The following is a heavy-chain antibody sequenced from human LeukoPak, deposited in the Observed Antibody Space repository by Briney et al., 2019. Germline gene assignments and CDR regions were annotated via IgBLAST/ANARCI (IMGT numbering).Heavy chain of an antibody. V-gene: IGHV5-51*01. CDR3: ARIRVGATGGLYYYYMDV. CDR2: IYPGDSDT. Sequence: GESLKISCQGFGFSFSGYWIGWVRQMPGKGLEWMGIIYPGDSDTRYSPSFQGQVTISADKSISTAYLQWSSLKASDTAMYYCARIRVGATGGLYYYYMDVWGRGTTVTVSS. D-gene: IGHD1-26*01. J-gene: IGHJ6*03. CDR1: GFSFSGYW.